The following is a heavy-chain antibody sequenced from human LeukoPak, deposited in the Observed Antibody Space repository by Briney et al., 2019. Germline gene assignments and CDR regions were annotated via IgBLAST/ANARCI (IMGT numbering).Heavy chain of an antibody. CDR1: GFTFSDYY. CDR3: AKDRRIAACFD. Sequence: GGSLRLSCAASGFTFSDYYMSWIRQAPGKGLEWVSYISSSGSTIYYADSVKGRFTISRDNSKNTLYLQMNSLRAEDMAVYYCAKDRRIAACFDWGQGTLVTVSS. V-gene: IGHV3-11*04. D-gene: IGHD6-6*01. J-gene: IGHJ4*02. CDR2: ISSSGSTI.